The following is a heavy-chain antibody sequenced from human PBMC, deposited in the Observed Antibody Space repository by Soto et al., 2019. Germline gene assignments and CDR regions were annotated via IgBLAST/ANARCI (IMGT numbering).Heavy chain of an antibody. CDR1: GFTFGDYA. V-gene: IGHV3-49*03. CDR3: TRDPTVTTNGMDV. CDR2: IRSKAYGGTT. J-gene: IGHJ6*02. Sequence: GGSLRLSCTASGFTFGDYAMSWFRQAPGKGLEWVGFIRSKAYGGTTEYAASVKGRFTISRDDSKSIAYLQMNSLKTEDTAVYYCTRDPTVTTNGMDVWGQGTTVTVSS. D-gene: IGHD4-4*01.